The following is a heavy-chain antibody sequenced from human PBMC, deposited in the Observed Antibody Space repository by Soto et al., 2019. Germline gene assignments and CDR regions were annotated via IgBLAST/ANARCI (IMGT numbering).Heavy chain of an antibody. J-gene: IGHJ4*02. CDR3: AKADSVYDFWSGYYTTIDY. Sequence: SLRLSCAASGFTFSSYAMSWVRQAPGKGLEWVSAISGSGGSTYYADSVKGRFTISRDNSKNTLYLQMNSLRAEDTAVYYCAKADSVYDFWSGYYTTIDYWGQGTLVTVSS. V-gene: IGHV3-23*01. CDR2: ISGSGGST. CDR1: GFTFSSYA. D-gene: IGHD3-3*01.